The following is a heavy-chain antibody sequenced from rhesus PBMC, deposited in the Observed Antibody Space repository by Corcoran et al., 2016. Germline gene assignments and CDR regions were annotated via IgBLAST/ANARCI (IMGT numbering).Heavy chain of an antibody. CDR3: ARVLAGHRFDV. CDR1: GLSTSTTGTG. J-gene: IGHJ5-1*01. CDR2: IYWIDSK. Sequence: QVTLKESGPALVKPTPTLTLPCTFSGLSTSTTGTGVGWIRQPPGKALEWLTSIYWIDSKYYNASLKSRRTISMDTSKNQVALTMANMDPVDTATYFCARVLAGHRFDVWGPGVLVTVSS. V-gene: IGHV2-95*01.